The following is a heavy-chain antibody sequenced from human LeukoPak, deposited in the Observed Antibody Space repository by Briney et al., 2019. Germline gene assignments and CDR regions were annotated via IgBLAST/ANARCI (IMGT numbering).Heavy chain of an antibody. V-gene: IGHV3-11*01. D-gene: IGHD3-22*01. CDR3: ARVPLTYYYDSSGPFDY. CDR1: GFTFSDYY. CDR2: IRSSGSTI. J-gene: IGHJ4*02. Sequence: PGGSLRLSCAASGFTFSDYYMSWIRQAPGKGLEWVSYIRSSGSTIYYADSVKGRFTISRDNAKNSLYLQMDSLRAEDTAVYYCARVPLTYYYDSSGPFDYWGQGTLVTVSS.